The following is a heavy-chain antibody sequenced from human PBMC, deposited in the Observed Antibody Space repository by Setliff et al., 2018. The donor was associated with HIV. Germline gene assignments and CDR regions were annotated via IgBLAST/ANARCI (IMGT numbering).Heavy chain of an antibody. CDR1: GYTFTSYD. J-gene: IGHJ6*02. Sequence: RASVKVSCKASGYTFTSYDISWVRRAPGQGLGWMGWISAYNGNTNYAQKLQGRVTMTTDTSTSTAYMELRSLRSDDTAVYYCAREIGDYYDSSGYYPPTDYYYGMDVWGQGTTVTVSS. CDR3: AREIGDYYDSSGYYPPTDYYYGMDV. V-gene: IGHV1-18*01. D-gene: IGHD3-22*01. CDR2: ISAYNGNT.